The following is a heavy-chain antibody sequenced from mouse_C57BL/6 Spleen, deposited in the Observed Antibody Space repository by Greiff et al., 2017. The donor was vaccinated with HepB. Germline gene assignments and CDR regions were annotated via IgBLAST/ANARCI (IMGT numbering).Heavy chain of an antibody. V-gene: IGHV5-9*01. CDR1: GFTFSSYT. Sequence: DVKLVESGGGLVKPGGSLKLSCAASGFTFSSYTMSWVRQTPEKRLEWVATISGGGGNTYYPDSVKGRFTISRDNAKNTLYLQMSSLRSEDTALYYCARRDYDGSSTHFDYWGQGTTLTVSS. CDR3: ARRDYDGSSTHFDY. D-gene: IGHD1-1*01. CDR2: ISGGGGNT. J-gene: IGHJ2*01.